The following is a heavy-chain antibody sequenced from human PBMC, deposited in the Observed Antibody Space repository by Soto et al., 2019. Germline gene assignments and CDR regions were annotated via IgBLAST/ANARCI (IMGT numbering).Heavy chain of an antibody. CDR1: GGSIRSSSSF. CDR2: IFYSGIT. V-gene: IGHV4-39*07. CDR3: ARAPLGIIVAPDY. Sequence: SETLSLTCTVSGGSIRSSSSFWGWIRQPPGKGLEYIGNIFYSGITYYNPSLKSRVTVSTDTSISTTYMELSSLTSEDTAVYYCARAPLGIIVAPDYWGQGTLVTVSS. J-gene: IGHJ4*02. D-gene: IGHD3-22*01.